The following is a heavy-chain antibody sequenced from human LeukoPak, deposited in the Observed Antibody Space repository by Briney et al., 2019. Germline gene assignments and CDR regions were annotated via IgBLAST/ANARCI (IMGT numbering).Heavy chain of an antibody. J-gene: IGHJ6*02. CDR3: ARTVRTSGARRLDV. V-gene: IGHV4-59*01. Sequence: SETLSLTCTVSGGSISNYYWTWVRQPPGKGLEWIGYSHNSGSTNYNPSLKSRVTISVDTSKNQFSLKLTSVTAADTAVYYCARTVRTSGARRLDVWGQGTTVTVSS. CDR1: GGSISNYY. CDR2: SHNSGST. D-gene: IGHD3-10*01.